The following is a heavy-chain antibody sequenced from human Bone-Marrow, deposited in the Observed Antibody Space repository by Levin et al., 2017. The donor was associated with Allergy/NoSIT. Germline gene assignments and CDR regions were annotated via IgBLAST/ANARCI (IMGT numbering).Heavy chain of an antibody. CDR1: GFTFRHYT. V-gene: IGHV3-48*02. D-gene: IGHD3-22*01. CDR3: ARDPARGYYDSSGYSGDH. J-gene: IGHJ4*02. CDR2: ITSSGDGT. Sequence: GESLKISCAASGFTFRHYTMNWVRQAPGKGLEWVSCITSSGDGTYYADSVKGRFTISRDNAKNSLYLQLNRLRDEDTAMYYCARDPARGYYDSSGYSGDHWGQGTLVTVS.